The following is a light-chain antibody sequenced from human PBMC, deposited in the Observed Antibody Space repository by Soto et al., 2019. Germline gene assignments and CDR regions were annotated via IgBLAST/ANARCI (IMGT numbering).Light chain of an antibody. J-gene: IGKJ1*01. CDR1: QSVSSNY. Sequence: EIVLTQSPGTLSLSPGERATLSCRASQSVSSNYITWYQQKPGQAPRRLIFGASSRATGIPDRFSGSGSGTDFTLTISRLEPEDSAVYYCQQYGSSPSTFGQGTKV. CDR3: QQYGSSPST. V-gene: IGKV3-20*01. CDR2: GAS.